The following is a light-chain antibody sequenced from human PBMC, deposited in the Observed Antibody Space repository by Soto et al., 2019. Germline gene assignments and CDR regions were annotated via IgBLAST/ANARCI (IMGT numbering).Light chain of an antibody. CDR2: GAS. CDR1: QSVSSSY. V-gene: IGKV3-20*01. CDR3: QQYGSSPPWT. J-gene: IGKJ1*01. Sequence: EIVLTQSPGTLSLSPGEXATLSCRASQSVSSSYLAWYQQKPGQAPRLLIYGASSRATGIPDRFSGSGSGTDFTLTICRLEPEDFAVYYCQQYGSSPPWTFGQGTKVDIK.